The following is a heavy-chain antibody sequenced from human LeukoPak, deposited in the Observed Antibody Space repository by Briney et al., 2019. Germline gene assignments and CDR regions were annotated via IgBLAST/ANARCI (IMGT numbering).Heavy chain of an antibody. CDR1: GYTFTGYY. Sequence: GASVKVSCKASGYTFTGYYMHWVRQAPGQGLEWVGWINPKSGGTNYAQKFQGRVTMTSDTSITTVYMELSRLRSGDTAVYYCARRVFSGWGYYFGSWGQGTLVTVSS. J-gene: IGHJ4*02. CDR3: ARRVFSGWGYYFGS. CDR2: INPKSGGT. V-gene: IGHV1-2*02. D-gene: IGHD6-19*01.